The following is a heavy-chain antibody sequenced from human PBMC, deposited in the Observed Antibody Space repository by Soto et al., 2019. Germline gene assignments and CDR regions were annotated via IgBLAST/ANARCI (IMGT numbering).Heavy chain of an antibody. CDR1: GYSFTSYW. D-gene: IGHD5-18*01. CDR3: ARRGYSYGKELYYCYGMDV. V-gene: IGHV5-51*01. CDR2: IYPGDSDT. J-gene: IGHJ6*02. Sequence: GESLKISCKGSGYSFTSYWIGWVRQMPGKGLEWMGIIYPGDSDTRYSPSFQGQVTISADKSIGTAYLQWSNLQASDTAMYYYARRGYSYGKELYYCYGMDVWGQGTTVTVSS.